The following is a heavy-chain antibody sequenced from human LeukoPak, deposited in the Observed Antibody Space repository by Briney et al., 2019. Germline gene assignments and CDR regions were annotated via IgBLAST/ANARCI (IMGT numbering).Heavy chain of an antibody. V-gene: IGHV3-7*01. Sequence: GGSLRLSCAASGFTFSSYWMSWVRQAPGKGLEWVANINQDGSEKYYVDSVKGRFTISRDNAKNSLYLQMNRLRAEDTAVYSCARELNGLDPWGQGTLVTVSS. J-gene: IGHJ5*02. D-gene: IGHD2-8*01. CDR3: ARELNGLDP. CDR2: INQDGSEK. CDR1: GFTFSSYW.